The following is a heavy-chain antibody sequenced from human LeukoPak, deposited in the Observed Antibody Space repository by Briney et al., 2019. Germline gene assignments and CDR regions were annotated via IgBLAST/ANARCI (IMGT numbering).Heavy chain of an antibody. D-gene: IGHD6-19*01. CDR2: ISGSGTST. Sequence: GGSLRLSCAASGFTFSSYAMSWVRQAPGQGLESVSGISGSGTSTYYADSVKGRFTISRDNSKNTMSLQMNSLRAEDTALYYCARGKGIAVSSFDSWGKGTLVTVSS. V-gene: IGHV3-23*01. CDR1: GFTFSSYA. J-gene: IGHJ4*02. CDR3: ARGKGIAVSSFDS.